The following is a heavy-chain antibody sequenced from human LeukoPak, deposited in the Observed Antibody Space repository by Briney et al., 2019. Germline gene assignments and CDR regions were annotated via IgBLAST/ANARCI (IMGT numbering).Heavy chain of an antibody. Sequence: PSETLSLTCTVSGGSISSYYWSWIRQPPGKGLEWIGYIYYSGSTNYNPSLKSRVTISVDTSKNQSSLKLSSVTAADTAVYYCARHGYCSSTSCYGGGIYCYYYYMDVWGKGTTVTVSS. CDR1: GGSISSYY. V-gene: IGHV4-59*08. CDR2: IYYSGST. J-gene: IGHJ6*03. CDR3: ARHGYCSSTSCYGGGIYCYYYYMDV. D-gene: IGHD2-2*03.